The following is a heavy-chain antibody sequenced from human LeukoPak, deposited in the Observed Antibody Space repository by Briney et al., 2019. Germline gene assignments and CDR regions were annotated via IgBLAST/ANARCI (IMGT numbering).Heavy chain of an antibody. CDR3: ATNDILTGYFRYYFDY. D-gene: IGHD3-9*01. Sequence: PGGSLRLSCAASGFTFWSAWMSWVRQAPGKGLEWVSSISNGGGYIYYADSVKGRFTISRDNAKNSLYLQMNSLRAEDTAVYYCATNDILTGYFRYYFDYWGQGTLVTVSS. J-gene: IGHJ4*02. CDR1: GFTFWSAW. CDR2: ISNGGGYI. V-gene: IGHV3-21*01.